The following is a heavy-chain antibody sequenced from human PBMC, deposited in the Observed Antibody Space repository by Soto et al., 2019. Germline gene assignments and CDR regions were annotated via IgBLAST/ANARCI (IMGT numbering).Heavy chain of an antibody. Sequence: SSETLSLTCTVSGGSIRSSNYHWCWIRQPPGKGLEWIGSIYYSTTTYYNPSLKSRVTISVDTSKNQFSLKLNSVTAADTAVYYCARHVLNYYDVSGSRFDPWGQGTLVTVSS. CDR3: ARHVLNYYDVSGSRFDP. CDR2: IYYSTTT. CDR1: GGSIRSSNYH. J-gene: IGHJ5*02. V-gene: IGHV4-39*01. D-gene: IGHD3-22*01.